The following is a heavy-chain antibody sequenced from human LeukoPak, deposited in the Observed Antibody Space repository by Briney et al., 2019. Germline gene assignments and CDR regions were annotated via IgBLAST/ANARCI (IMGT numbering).Heavy chain of an antibody. Sequence: GGSLRLSCAASGLTFRNYGMNWVRQAPGKGLEWVSYISTSSTTIYYADSVKGRFTISRDKAKNSLYLQMNSLRDEDTAVYYCARDRGYYYDYWGQGTLVTVSS. V-gene: IGHV3-48*02. CDR1: GLTFRNYG. CDR2: ISTSSTTI. D-gene: IGHD3-10*01. CDR3: ARDRGYYYDY. J-gene: IGHJ4*02.